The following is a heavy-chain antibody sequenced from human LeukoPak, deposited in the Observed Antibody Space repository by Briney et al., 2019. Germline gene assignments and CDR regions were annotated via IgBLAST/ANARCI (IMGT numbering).Heavy chain of an antibody. J-gene: IGHJ4*02. Sequence: PSETLSLTCTVSGGSLSSYYWSWIRQPAGKGLEWIGRVYTSGSTNYNPSLKSRVTMSLDTSKNQFSLKLSSVTAADTAVYYCARGVPPYCGSTTCYGSYFDSWGQGTLVTVSS. CDR1: GGSLSSYY. CDR3: ARGVPPYCGSTTCYGSYFDS. V-gene: IGHV4-4*07. D-gene: IGHD2-2*01. CDR2: VYTSGST.